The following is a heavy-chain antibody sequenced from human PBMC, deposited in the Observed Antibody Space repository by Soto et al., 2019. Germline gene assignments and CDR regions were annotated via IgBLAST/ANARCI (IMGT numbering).Heavy chain of an antibody. CDR1: GFTFSSYG. CDR3: AKDGGTNYFDY. J-gene: IGHJ4*02. V-gene: IGHV3-30*18. Sequence: GGSLRLSCAASGFTFSSYGMHWVRQAPGKGLEWVAVISYDGSNKYYADSVKGRFTISRDNSKNTLYLQMNSLRAEDTAVYYCAKDGGTNYFDYWGQGTLVTVSS. D-gene: IGHD3-16*01. CDR2: ISYDGSNK.